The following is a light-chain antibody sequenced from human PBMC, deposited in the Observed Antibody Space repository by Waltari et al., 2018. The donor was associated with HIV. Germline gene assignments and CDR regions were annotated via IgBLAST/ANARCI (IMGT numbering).Light chain of an antibody. CDR2: ATS. Sequence: DIQMTQSPSSLSASAGDTVTISCRPSQTISIYLSWYQQIPGKAPKLLIYATSTLQTGVPSRFSGGGSGTDFTLTISSLQSEDFALYYCQQSYTSPYTFGQGTKVEIE. J-gene: IGKJ2*01. CDR3: QQSYTSPYT. V-gene: IGKV1-39*01. CDR1: QTISIY.